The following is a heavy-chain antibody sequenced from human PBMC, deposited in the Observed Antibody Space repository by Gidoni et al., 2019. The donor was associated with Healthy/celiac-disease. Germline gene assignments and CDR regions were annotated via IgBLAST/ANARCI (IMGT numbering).Heavy chain of an antibody. CDR1: GFTFSGSA. D-gene: IGHD3-3*01. J-gene: IGHJ6*03. V-gene: IGHV3-73*01. CDR2: IRSKANSYAT. CDR3: TLDPNMSLRFLEWSTGMDV. Sequence: EVQLVESGGGLVQPGGSLKLSCAASGFTFSGSAMHWVRQASGKGLAWVGRIRSKANSYATAYAASVKGRFTISRDDSKNTAYLQMNSLKTEDTAVYYCTLDPNMSLRFLEWSTGMDVWGKGTTVTVSS.